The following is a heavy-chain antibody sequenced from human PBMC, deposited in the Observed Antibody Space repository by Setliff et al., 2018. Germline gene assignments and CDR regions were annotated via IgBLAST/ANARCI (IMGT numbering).Heavy chain of an antibody. Sequence: GGSLRLSCAASGFTFSDHYMTWVRQAPGKGLEWISGISRDTDYTYYAESVKGRFTIFRDNAKNSVYLQMNRLRAEDTAVYYCARISRLYTSSWDDYWGRGTLVTVSS. V-gene: IGHV3-11*06. CDR3: ARISRLYTSSWDDY. D-gene: IGHD6-13*01. CDR1: GFTFSDHY. J-gene: IGHJ4*02. CDR2: ISRDTDYT.